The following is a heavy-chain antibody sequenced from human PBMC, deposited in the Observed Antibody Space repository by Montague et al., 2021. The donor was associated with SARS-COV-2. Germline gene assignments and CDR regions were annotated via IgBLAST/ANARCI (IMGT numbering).Heavy chain of an antibody. CDR3: ARLPPYRFNSNGHYYNAVDI. D-gene: IGHD3-22*01. Sequence: SETLSLTCTVPGGSISSSGYYWGWIRQPPGKGLERIGSIYYSGNTYYSPSLQSRVTISVDTSKNQFSLRLNSMTAADTAVYYCARLPPYRFNSNGHYYNAVDIWGQGTMVTVSS. CDR2: IYYSGNT. J-gene: IGHJ3*02. V-gene: IGHV4-39*01. CDR1: GGSISSSGYY.